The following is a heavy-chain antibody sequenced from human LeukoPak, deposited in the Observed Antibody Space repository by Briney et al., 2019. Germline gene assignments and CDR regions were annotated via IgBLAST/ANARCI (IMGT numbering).Heavy chain of an antibody. Sequence: GGSLRLSCAASGFTFSNFGMHWVRQAPGKGLEWVAVIWYDGSGKYYADSVKGRFTISRGNSKNSLDLQMNSLRGDDMAVYYCARDYGGLTRHYFDYWGQGTLVTVSS. CDR3: ARDYGGLTRHYFDY. CDR1: GFTFSNFG. CDR2: IWYDGSGK. J-gene: IGHJ4*02. V-gene: IGHV3-33*01. D-gene: IGHD3-16*01.